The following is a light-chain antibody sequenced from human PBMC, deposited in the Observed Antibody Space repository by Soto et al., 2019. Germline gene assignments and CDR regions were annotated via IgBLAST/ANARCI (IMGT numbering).Light chain of an antibody. J-gene: IGLJ1*01. CDR1: SSNIGAGYD. CDR2: GNS. CDR3: QSYDSSLSGFV. Sequence: QAVVTQPPSVSGAPGQRVTISCTGSSSNIGAGYDVHWYQQLPGTAPKLLIYGNSNRPSGVPDRFSGSKSGTSASLAITGLQAEDEVDYYCQSYDSSLSGFVFGTGTNLTVL. V-gene: IGLV1-40*01.